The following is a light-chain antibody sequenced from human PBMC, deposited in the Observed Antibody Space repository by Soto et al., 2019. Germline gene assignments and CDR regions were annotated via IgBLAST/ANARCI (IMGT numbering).Light chain of an antibody. V-gene: IGKV1-9*01. CDR3: LQLRMYPST. CDR1: QDIAIY. CDR2: AAS. J-gene: IGKJ4*01. Sequence: IQLTQSPSSLSASVGDRVTITCRASQDIAIYLAWYQQKPGEAPKLLIYAASTLYGGVLSRFSGSGSGTDVALAITCLQAEDIATYYCLQLRMYPSTFHGGTKVEIK.